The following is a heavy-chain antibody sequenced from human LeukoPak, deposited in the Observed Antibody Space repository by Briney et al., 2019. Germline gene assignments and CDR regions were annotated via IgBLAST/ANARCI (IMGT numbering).Heavy chain of an antibody. CDR3: ARRDDSSGYHKIFDY. CDR2: IYRSGST. CDR1: GYSINSGYY. Sequence: PSETLSLTCTVSGYSINSGYYWVWIRQPPGKGLEWIGSIYRSGSTNYNPSLKSRVTISVDTSKNQFSPKLSSVTAADTAVYYCARRDDSSGYHKIFDYWGPGTLVTVSS. D-gene: IGHD3-22*01. J-gene: IGHJ4*02. V-gene: IGHV4-38-2*02.